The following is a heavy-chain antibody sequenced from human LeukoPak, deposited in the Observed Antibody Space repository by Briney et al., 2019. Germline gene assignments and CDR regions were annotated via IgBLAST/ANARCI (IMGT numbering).Heavy chain of an antibody. CDR1: GASISSYY. CDR3: ARSEKVATATGWFDP. CDR2: IYNSGST. V-gene: IGHV4-59*01. D-gene: IGHD5-12*01. J-gene: IGHJ5*02. Sequence: SETLSLTRTVSGASISSYYWSWIRQSPGKGLEWIGYIYNSGSTNYNPSLKSRVNIAVDTSKNQFSLKLTSVTAADTAVYYCARSEKVATATGWFDPWGQGTLVTVSS.